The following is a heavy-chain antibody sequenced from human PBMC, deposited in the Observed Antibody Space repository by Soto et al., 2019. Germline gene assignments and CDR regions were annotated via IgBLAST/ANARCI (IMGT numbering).Heavy chain of an antibody. CDR1: GFTFSSYV. V-gene: IGHV3-30-3*01. J-gene: IGHJ4*02. CDR3: AANYGSYCFDY. CDR2: ISYDGNNK. Sequence: QVQLVESGGGVVQPGRSLRLSCAASGFTFSSYVMHWVRQAPGKGLEWVALISYDGNNKYYADSVKGRFTISRDNSKNTLYLQMNSLSAQDTAGFWCAANYGSYCFDYWGQGTLVTVSS. D-gene: IGHD4-17*01.